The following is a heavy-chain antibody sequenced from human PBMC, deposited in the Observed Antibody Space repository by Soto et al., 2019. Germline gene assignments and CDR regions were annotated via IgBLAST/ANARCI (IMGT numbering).Heavy chain of an antibody. CDR2: ISTSSSYT. J-gene: IGHJ4*02. V-gene: IGHV3-11*03. CDR3: ARLRLTGYFDY. CDR1: GFTFSDHY. Sequence: PGGSLRLSCVASGFTFSDHYMTWIRPAPGKGLEWLSYISTSSSYTNYADSVKGRFTISRDNAMNSLYLQMNSLRAEDTAVYYCARLRLTGYFDYWGQGTLVTVSS.